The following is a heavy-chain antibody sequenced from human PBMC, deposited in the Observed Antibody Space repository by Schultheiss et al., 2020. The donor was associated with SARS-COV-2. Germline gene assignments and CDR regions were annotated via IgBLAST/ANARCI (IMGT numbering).Heavy chain of an antibody. J-gene: IGHJ3*02. D-gene: IGHD6-6*01. CDR2: IYYSGST. CDR3: ARQGPYSSSSLDAFDI. CDR1: GGSFSGYY. Sequence: SETLSLTFAVYGGSFSGYYWSWIRQPPGKGLEWIGYIYYSGSTNYNPSLKSRVTISVDTSKNQFSLKLSSVTAADTAVYYCARQGPYSSSSLDAFDIWGQGTMVTVSS. V-gene: IGHV4-59*08.